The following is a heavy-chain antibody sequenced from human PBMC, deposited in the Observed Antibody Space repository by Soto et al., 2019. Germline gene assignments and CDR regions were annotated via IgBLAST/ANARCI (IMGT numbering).Heavy chain of an antibody. D-gene: IGHD3-10*02. CDR3: ARLQGSASFVRYPPPLIDY. CDR2: IYYSGST. Sequence: PSETLSLTCTVSGGSISSYYWSWIRQPPGKGLEWIGYIYYSGSTNYNPSLKSRVTISVDTSKNQFSLKLSSVTAADTAVYYCARLQGSASFVRYPPPLIDYWGQGTLVT. V-gene: IGHV4-59*08. J-gene: IGHJ4*02. CDR1: GGSISSYY.